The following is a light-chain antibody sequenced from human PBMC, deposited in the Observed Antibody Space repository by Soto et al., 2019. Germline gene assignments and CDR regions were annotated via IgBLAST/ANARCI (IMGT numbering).Light chain of an antibody. J-gene: IGKJ5*01. CDR3: QQSDSTPTSIT. Sequence: DIQMTQSPSSLSASVGDRVTITCRASQSITSYLNWYQQKPGKAPKLLIYAASNLQSRVPSRFSGSGYVTDFTLTISSLQPEDFATYYCQQSDSTPTSITFGQGTRLEIK. CDR2: AAS. CDR1: QSITSY. V-gene: IGKV1-39*01.